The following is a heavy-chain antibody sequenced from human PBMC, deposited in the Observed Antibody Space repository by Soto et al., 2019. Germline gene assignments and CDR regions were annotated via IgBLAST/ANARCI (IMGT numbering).Heavy chain of an antibody. CDR3: TKDVTGDIGADF. V-gene: IGHV3-23*05. Sequence: HPGGSLRLSCAASGFAFSNCAMSWVRQAPGKGLEWVSTIKTSGDTTFYADPVKGRFTTSRDDSKNTLYLQMNSLRAEDTATYYCTKDVTGDIGADFWGQGTPVTV. J-gene: IGHJ4*02. CDR2: IKTSGDTT. D-gene: IGHD2-21*02. CDR1: GFAFSNCA.